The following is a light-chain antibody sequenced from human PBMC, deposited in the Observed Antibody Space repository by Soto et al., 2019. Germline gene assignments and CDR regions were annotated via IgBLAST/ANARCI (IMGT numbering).Light chain of an antibody. J-gene: IGLJ1*01. CDR3: CSYAGDPYV. CDR2: DVN. CDR1: SRDVGGYNF. Sequence: QSALAQPLSVSGSPGQSVTISCTGTSRDVGGYNFVSRYQQYPGKAPSLLIYDVNQRPPGVPGRFSGSKSGNTASLTISGLQAEDEADYYCCSYAGDPYVFGTGTKVTVL. V-gene: IGLV2-11*01.